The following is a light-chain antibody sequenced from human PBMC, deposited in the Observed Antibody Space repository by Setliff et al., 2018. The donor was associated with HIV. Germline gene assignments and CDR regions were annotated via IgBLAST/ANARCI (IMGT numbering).Light chain of an antibody. CDR2: DVS. V-gene: IGLV2-11*01. CDR3: CSYAGTYSFV. Sequence: QSALTQPASVSAAPGLSITISCTGTKSDIGGYDYVSWYQQHPGKAPKLIIYDVSKRPSGVPARFSGFKSGNTAYLTISGLQPEDEAEYYCCSYAGTYSFVFGTGTKVTVL. CDR1: KSDIGGYDY. J-gene: IGLJ1*01.